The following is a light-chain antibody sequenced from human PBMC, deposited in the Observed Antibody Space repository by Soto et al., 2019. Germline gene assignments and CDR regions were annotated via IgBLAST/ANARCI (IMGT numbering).Light chain of an antibody. Sequence: EVAMTQSPATLSVSPGERVTLSCRASQSINAHLAWYQQKPGQAPRLLIHGASTRATGIPARFSGSGFGTEFILTISSLQSEDFAVHYCQQYNHWLWTFGQGTKVEIQ. CDR3: QQYNHWLWT. CDR1: QSINAH. CDR2: GAS. J-gene: IGKJ1*01. V-gene: IGKV3-15*01.